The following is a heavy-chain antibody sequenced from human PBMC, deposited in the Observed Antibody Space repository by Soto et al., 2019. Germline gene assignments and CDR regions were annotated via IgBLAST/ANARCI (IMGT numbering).Heavy chain of an antibody. CDR3: VRSNGGEYYNSREYYRSY. CDR2: IYPGDFDI. CDR1: GYKFIDYW. V-gene: IGHV5-51*01. Sequence: PGESLKISCKGFGYKFIDYWIGWVRQVPGKGLEWMGIIYPGDFDIRYGPSFRGQVTISADKSLTTAYLQWSSLRASDTAMYYCVRSNGGEYYNSREYYRSYWGQGTLVTVSS. D-gene: IGHD3-22*01. J-gene: IGHJ4*02.